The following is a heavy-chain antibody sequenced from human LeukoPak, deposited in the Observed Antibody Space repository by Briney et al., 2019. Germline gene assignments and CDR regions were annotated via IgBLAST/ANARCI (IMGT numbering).Heavy chain of an antibody. Sequence: GGSLRLSCAASGFTFSSYAMHWVRQAPGKGLEWVAFISSDGSNKYYADSVKGRFAISRDNSKNTLYLQMNGLRAEDTAVYYCARDTGYSSSWYIDFIDYWGQGTLVTVSS. CDR3: ARDTGYSSSWYIDFIDY. V-gene: IGHV3-30*09. CDR2: ISSDGSNK. D-gene: IGHD6-13*01. J-gene: IGHJ4*02. CDR1: GFTFSSYA.